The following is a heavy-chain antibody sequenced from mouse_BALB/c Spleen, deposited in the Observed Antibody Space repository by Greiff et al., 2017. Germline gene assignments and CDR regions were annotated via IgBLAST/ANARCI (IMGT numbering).Heavy chain of an antibody. CDR3: ARGPYYRYDEGGMDY. CDR1: GYSITSDYA. Sequence: EVKLQESGPGLVKPSQSLSLTCTVTGYSITSDYAWNWIRQFPGNKLEWMGYISYSGSTSYNPSLKSRISITRDTSKNQFFLQLNSVTTEDTATYYCARGPYYRYDEGGMDYWGQGTSVTVSS. D-gene: IGHD2-14*01. J-gene: IGHJ4*01. V-gene: IGHV3-2*02. CDR2: ISYSGST.